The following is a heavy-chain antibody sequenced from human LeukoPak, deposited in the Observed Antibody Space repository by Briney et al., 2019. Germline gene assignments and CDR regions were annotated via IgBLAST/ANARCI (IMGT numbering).Heavy chain of an antibody. Sequence: GASVKVSCNASGYSFSSYGISWVRQAPGQGLEWMGWISAYDGNTNYAQKLQGRVTMTTDKSTGTAYMELRSLRSDDTAVYYCARNPVHYYDTSGYWSYWGQGTLVTVSS. D-gene: IGHD3-22*01. CDR3: ARNPVHYYDTSGYWSY. J-gene: IGHJ4*02. V-gene: IGHV1-18*01. CDR2: ISAYDGNT. CDR1: GYSFSSYG.